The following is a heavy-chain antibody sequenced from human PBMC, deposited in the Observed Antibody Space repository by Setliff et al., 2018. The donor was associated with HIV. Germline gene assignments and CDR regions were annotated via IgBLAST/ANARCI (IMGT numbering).Heavy chain of an antibody. D-gene: IGHD4-17*01. Sequence: ETLSLTCTVSGGPISSYYWNWIRQPAGKGLEWIGRIYSSGSTNYNPSLKSRVTMSVDTSKSQFSLKLSSVTAADTALYYCARVQMAYAAFDVWGQGTMVTVSS. CDR1: GGPISSYY. CDR3: ARVQMAYAAFDV. V-gene: IGHV4-4*07. J-gene: IGHJ3*01. CDR2: IYSSGST.